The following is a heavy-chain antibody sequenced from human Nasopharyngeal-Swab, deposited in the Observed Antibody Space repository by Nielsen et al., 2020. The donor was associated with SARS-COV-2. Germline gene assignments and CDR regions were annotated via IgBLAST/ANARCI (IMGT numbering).Heavy chain of an antibody. V-gene: IGHV4-30-4*01. Sequence: SETLSLTCTVSGGSISSGDYYWSWIRQPPGKGLEWIGYIYYSGSTYYNPSLKSRVTISVDTSKNQFSLKMSSVTAADTAVYYCARLVGGWLQLSWTFDYWGQGTLVTVSS. J-gene: IGHJ4*02. CDR3: ARLVGGWLQLSWTFDY. CDR2: IYYSGST. CDR1: GGSISSGDYY. D-gene: IGHD5-24*01.